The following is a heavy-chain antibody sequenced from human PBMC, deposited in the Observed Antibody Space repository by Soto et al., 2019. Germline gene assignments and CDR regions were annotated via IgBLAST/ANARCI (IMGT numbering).Heavy chain of an antibody. CDR1: GYTFTGYY. J-gene: IGHJ4*02. D-gene: IGHD3-10*01. CDR2: INPNSGGT. CDR3: ARDTVWFGEFYTHDY. V-gene: IGHV1-2*02. Sequence: ASVKVSGKASGYTFTGYYMHWVRQAPGQGLEWMGWINPNSGGTNYAQKFQGRVTMTRDTSISTAYMELSRLRSDDTAVYYCARDTVWFGEFYTHDYWGQGTLVTVSS.